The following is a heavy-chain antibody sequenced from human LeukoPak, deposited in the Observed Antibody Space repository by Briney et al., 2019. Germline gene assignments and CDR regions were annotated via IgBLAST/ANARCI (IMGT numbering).Heavy chain of an antibody. D-gene: IGHD3-22*01. Sequence: GGSLRLSCAASGFTFSSYAMSWVRQAPGKGLEWVSAISGSGGSTYYADSVKGRFTISRDNSKDTLYLQMNSLRAEDTAVYYCAEPEGGYYDIRPDWGQGTLVTVSS. CDR3: AEPEGGYYDIRPD. CDR2: ISGSGGST. V-gene: IGHV3-23*01. J-gene: IGHJ4*02. CDR1: GFTFSSYA.